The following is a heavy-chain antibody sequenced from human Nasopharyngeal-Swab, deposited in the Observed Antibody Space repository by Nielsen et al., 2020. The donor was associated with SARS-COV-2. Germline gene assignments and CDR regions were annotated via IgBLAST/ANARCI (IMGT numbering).Heavy chain of an antibody. J-gene: IGHJ5*02. Sequence: WIRRPPGKGLEWIGSIYYSGSTYYNPSLKSRVTISVDTSKNQFSLKLSSVTAADTAVYYCARGARVQLVRTGWFDPWGQGTLVTVSS. V-gene: IGHV4-39*01. D-gene: IGHD6-6*01. CDR3: ARGARVQLVRTGWFDP. CDR2: IYYSGST.